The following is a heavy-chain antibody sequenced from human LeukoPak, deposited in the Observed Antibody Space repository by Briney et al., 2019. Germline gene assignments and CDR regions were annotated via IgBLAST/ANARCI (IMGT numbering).Heavy chain of an antibody. V-gene: IGHV3-66*01. CDR2: IYSGGST. J-gene: IGHJ4*02. D-gene: IGHD3-10*01. CDR3: ARAGWFGELPDDY. Sequence: PGGSLRLSCAASGFTVSSNYMSWARQAPGKGLEWVSVIYSGGSTYYADSVKGRFTISRDNSKNTLYLQMNSLRAEDTAVYYCARAGWFGELPDDYWGQGTLVTVSS. CDR1: GFTVSSNY.